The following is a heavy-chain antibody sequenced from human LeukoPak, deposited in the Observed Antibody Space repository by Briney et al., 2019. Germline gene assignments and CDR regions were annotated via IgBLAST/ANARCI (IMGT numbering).Heavy chain of an antibody. CDR1: GGSISSSSYY. V-gene: IGHV4-39*07. CDR2: IYYSGST. CDR3: PRDLNYYGSGNKDAFDI. Sequence: SETLSLTCTVSGGSISSSSYYWDWIRQPPGKGLEWIGSIYYSGSTYYNPSFKSRVTISVDTSKNQFSLKLSSVTAADTAVDYCPRDLNYYGSGNKDAFDIWGQGTMVTVSS. J-gene: IGHJ3*02. D-gene: IGHD3-10*01.